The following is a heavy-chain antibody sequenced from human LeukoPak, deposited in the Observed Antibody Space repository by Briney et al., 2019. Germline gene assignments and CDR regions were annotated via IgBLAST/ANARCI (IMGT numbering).Heavy chain of an antibody. CDR1: GCTFSSDA. J-gene: IGHJ6*02. D-gene: IGHD2-15*01. V-gene: IGHV3-23*01. CDR3: ARDCSGGSCYGGHYYGMDV. CDR2: ISGSGGST. Sequence: GGSLRLSCAASGCTFSSDAMSWVRQVPGKGLEWVSAISGSGGSTYYADSVKGRFTISRDNSKNTLYLQMNSLRAEDTAIYYCARDCSGGSCYGGHYYGMDVWGQGTTVTVSS.